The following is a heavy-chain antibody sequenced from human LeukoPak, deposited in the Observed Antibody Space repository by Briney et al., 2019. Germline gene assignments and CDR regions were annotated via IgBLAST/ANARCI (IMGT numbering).Heavy chain of an antibody. D-gene: IGHD7-27*01. Sequence: GGSLRLSCAASGFTFSSYTMSWVRQAPGKGLECVSTITTSDGNTYYADSVKGRFTVSRDNSKNTLYLQMNSLRAEDTAVYYCAKDGGLWVSAHWGDSWGRGTLVIVSS. CDR1: GFTFSSYT. J-gene: IGHJ4*02. CDR3: AKDGGLWVSAHWGDS. CDR2: ITTSDGNT. V-gene: IGHV3-23*01.